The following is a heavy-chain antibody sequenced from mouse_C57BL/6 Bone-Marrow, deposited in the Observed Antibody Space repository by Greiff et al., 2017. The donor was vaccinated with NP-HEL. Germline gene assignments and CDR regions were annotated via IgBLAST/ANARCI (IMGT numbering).Heavy chain of an antibody. Sequence: VKLQESGPGLVKPSQSLFLTCSITGFPITSGYYWIWIRQSPGKPLEWMGYITHSGETFYNPSLQSPISITRETSKNQFFLQLNSVTTEDTAVYYCAGDYDGYWYFDVWGTGTTVTVSS. J-gene: IGHJ1*03. CDR1: GFPITSGYY. CDR2: ITHSGET. V-gene: IGHV12-3*01. D-gene: IGHD2-3*01. CDR3: AGDYDGYWYFDV.